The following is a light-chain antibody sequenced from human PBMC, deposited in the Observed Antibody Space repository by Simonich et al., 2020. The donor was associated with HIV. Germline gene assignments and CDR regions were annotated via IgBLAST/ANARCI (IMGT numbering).Light chain of an antibody. CDR3: QQYYSTPPT. CDR1: RSVLYSSNNKNY. V-gene: IGKV4-1*01. CDR2: WAC. Sequence: DIVMTQSPDSLAVSLGERATINCKSSRSVLYSSNNKNYLAWYQQKPGQPPNLLIYWACTREAGVPDRFSASGSGTDFTLTISSLQAEDVAIYYCQQYYSTPPTFGQGTKVEIK. J-gene: IGKJ1*01.